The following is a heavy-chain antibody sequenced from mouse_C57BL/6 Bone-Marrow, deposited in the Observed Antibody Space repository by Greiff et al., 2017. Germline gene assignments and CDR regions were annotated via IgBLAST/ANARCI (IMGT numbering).Heavy chain of an antibody. CDR2: INPNNGGT. V-gene: IGHV1-18*01. CDR3: ARSDYYGSSPYYCDY. Sequence: EVQLQQSGPELVKPGASVKIPCKASGYTFTDYNMDWVKQSHGKSLEWIGDINPNNGGTIYNQKFKGKATLTVDKSSSTAYMELRSLTSEDTAVYYCARSDYYGSSPYYCDYWGQGTTLTVSS. D-gene: IGHD1-1*01. J-gene: IGHJ2*01. CDR1: GYTFTDYN.